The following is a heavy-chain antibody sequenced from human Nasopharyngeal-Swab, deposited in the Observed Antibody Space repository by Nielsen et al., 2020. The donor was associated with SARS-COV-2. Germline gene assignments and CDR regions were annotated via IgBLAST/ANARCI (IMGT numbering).Heavy chain of an antibody. V-gene: IGHV1-8*01. CDR3: ARGRGGWFGELFDY. CDR2: MNPNSGNT. CDR1: GYTFTCYD. J-gene: IGHJ4*02. Sequence: GSVKVSCKACGYTFTCYDINWVRQATGQGLEWMGWMNPNSGNTGYAQKFQGRVTMTRNTSISTAYMELSRLRPEDTAVYYCARGRGGWFGELFDYWGQGTLVTVSS. D-gene: IGHD3-10*01.